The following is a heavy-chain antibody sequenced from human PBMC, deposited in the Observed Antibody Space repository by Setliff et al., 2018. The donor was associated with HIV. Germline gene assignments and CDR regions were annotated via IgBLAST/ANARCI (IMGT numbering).Heavy chain of an antibody. Sequence: GASVKVSCKAPGNSFNGDFLNWVRQAPGQGLEWMGLINPSGGRTSYAQKFQGRLTMTRDTSRSTVYMELSSLRSEDTAVYYCARCYYDSSGPTDAFDIWGQGTVVTVSS. D-gene: IGHD3-22*01. CDR3: ARCYYDSSGPTDAFDI. V-gene: IGHV1-46*02. CDR2: INPSGGRT. CDR1: GNSFNGDF. J-gene: IGHJ3*02.